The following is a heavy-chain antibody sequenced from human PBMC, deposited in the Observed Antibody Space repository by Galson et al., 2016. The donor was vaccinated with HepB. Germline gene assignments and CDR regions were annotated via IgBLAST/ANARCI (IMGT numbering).Heavy chain of an antibody. D-gene: IGHD1-1*01. Sequence: PALVKPTQTLTLTCTFSGFSLRTSGGGVGWIRQPPGKALVWLALIYWDDDKRYSPSLKSRLTITKDTSTNQVVLTMTNMDPVDTATYYCAHYGTPGTTTVFDYWGQGTLVTVSS. CDR1: GFSLRTSGGG. CDR3: AHYGTPGTTTVFDY. J-gene: IGHJ4*02. CDR2: IYWDDDK. V-gene: IGHV2-5*02.